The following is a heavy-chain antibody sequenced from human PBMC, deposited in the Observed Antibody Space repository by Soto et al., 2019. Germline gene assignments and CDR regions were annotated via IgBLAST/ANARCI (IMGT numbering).Heavy chain of an antibody. CDR2: IYWNDDK. CDR1: GFSRSPTEVG. CDR3: APRREYPEPFEY. V-gene: IGHV2-5*01. Sequence: QITLKESGPTLVKPTQTLTLTCTFSGFSRSPTEVGVGWIRQPPGKALEWIALIYWNDDKRYSPSLKRRLTITQDTSQNQVVRTMTNMHPVDTDTYYCAPRREYPEPFEYWGQGTLGHVSS. D-gene: IGHD2-2*01. J-gene: IGHJ4*02.